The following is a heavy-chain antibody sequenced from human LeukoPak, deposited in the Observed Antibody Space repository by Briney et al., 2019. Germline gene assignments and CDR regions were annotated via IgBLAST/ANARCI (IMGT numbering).Heavy chain of an antibody. CDR2: INHSGST. Sequence: SETLSLTCAVYGGSFSGYYWSWIRQPPGKGLEWIGEINHSGSTNYNPSLKSRVTISVDTSKNQFSLKLSSVTAADTAVYYCARMRQPRWLQSTSGRSGYSYGYFDYWGQGTLVTVSS. D-gene: IGHD5-18*01. CDR1: GGSFSGYY. CDR3: ARMRQPRWLQSTSGRSGYSYGYFDY. V-gene: IGHV4-34*01. J-gene: IGHJ4*02.